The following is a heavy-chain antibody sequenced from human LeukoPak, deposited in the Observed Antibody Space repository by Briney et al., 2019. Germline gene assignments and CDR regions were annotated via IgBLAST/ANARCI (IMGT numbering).Heavy chain of an antibody. CDR3: ARDRSRYGLSFDY. J-gene: IGHJ4*02. CDR2: ISGSGGST. V-gene: IGHV3-23*01. D-gene: IGHD5-18*01. CDR1: EFTFNSYA. Sequence: GGSLRLSCAASEFTFNSYAMSWVRQAPGKGLEWVSLISGSGGSTYYADSVKGRFSISRDNSKNTLYLQMNSLRAEDTAVYYCARDRSRYGLSFDYWGQGTLVTVSS.